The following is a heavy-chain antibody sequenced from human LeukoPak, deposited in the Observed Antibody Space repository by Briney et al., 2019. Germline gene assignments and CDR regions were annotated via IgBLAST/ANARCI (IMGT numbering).Heavy chain of an antibody. CDR1: GDSISSYY. D-gene: IGHD6-13*01. CDR3: ARSEATYSSSVSRFDP. V-gene: IGHV4-59*01. Sequence: PSETLSLTCTVSGDSISSYYWSWIRQPPGKGLEWIGYLSHTGNTNYNPSLTGRLTISLDTSKNQVSLKLTSVTAADTAVYYCARSEATYSSSVSRFDPWGQGTLVTVSS. CDR2: LSHTGNT. J-gene: IGHJ5*02.